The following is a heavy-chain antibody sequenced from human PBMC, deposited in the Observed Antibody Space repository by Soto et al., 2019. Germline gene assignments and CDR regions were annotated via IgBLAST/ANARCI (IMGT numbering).Heavy chain of an antibody. CDR2: ISAYNGNT. Sequence: ASVKVSCKASGFIFGTSAIQWVRQAPGQGLEWMGWISAYNGNTKYAQKVQGSVTMTTDTSTSTAYMELRSLRSDDTAVYYCARDPALGGPFDYWGQGTLVTVSS. CDR1: GFIFGTSA. J-gene: IGHJ4*02. D-gene: IGHD3-16*01. V-gene: IGHV1-18*01. CDR3: ARDPALGGPFDY.